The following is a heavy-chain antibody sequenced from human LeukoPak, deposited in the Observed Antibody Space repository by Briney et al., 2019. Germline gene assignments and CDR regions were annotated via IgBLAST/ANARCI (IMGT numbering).Heavy chain of an antibody. D-gene: IGHD3-3*01. CDR3: ARDTGDFWSGYFL. CDR2: IIPIFGTA. Sequence: SVKVSCKASGGTFSSYAISWVRQAPGQGLEWMGGIIPIFGTANYAQKFQGRVTITTDESTSTAYMELSSLRSEDTAVYYYARDTGDFWSGYFLWGQGTLVTVSS. CDR1: GGTFSSYA. J-gene: IGHJ4*02. V-gene: IGHV1-69*05.